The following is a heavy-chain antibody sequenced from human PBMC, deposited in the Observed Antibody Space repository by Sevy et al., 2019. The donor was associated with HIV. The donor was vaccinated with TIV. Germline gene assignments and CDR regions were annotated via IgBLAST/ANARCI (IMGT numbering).Heavy chain of an antibody. CDR1: TFTFSTYG. V-gene: IGHV3-30*03. CDR3: ARDLRPHLLYSDFWSGYSGMDV. CDR2: ISFDGSHK. Sequence: GGSLRLSCVASTFTFSTYGMHWVRQAPGRGLEWVSVISFDGSHKYYADSVKGRCTVSRDNSMNTLNLLMNNLRPEDTAVYYCARDLRPHLLYSDFWSGYSGMDVWGQGTTVTVSS. J-gene: IGHJ6*02. D-gene: IGHD3-3*01.